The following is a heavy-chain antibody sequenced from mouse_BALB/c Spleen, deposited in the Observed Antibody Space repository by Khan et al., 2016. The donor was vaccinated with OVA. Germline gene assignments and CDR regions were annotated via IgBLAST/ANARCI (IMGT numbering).Heavy chain of an antibody. J-gene: IGHJ3*01. D-gene: IGHD2-14*01. Sequence: QVQLKQSGAELARPGASVKLSCKASGYTFTDYYLNWLIQRTGQGLEWIGDNYPGNGNTNYNEKFKGKATLTADKASRTVYMNLCSLTSDDSDDYFWTRSGIGSYAFWGQGTLVTVSA. V-gene: IGHV1-77*01. CDR1: GYTFTDYY. CDR3: TRSGIGSYAF. CDR2: NYPGNGNT.